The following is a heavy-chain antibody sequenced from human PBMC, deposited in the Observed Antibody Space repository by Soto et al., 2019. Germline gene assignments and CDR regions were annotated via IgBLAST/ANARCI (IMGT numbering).Heavy chain of an antibody. D-gene: IGHD3-16*01. CDR2: IIPIFSSR. CDR1: RDTFNKYA. J-gene: IGHJ6*02. CDR3: ARGETYLGV. V-gene: IGHV1-69*01. Sequence: QVQLVQSGAEVKKPGSSVKVSCKTSRDTFNKYAFNWVRQAPGQGLEWMGWIIPIFSSRNYARKFQGRVTITADDSTSTAHMGLRGLSFEDTAVYYCARGETYLGVWGQGTTVTVSS.